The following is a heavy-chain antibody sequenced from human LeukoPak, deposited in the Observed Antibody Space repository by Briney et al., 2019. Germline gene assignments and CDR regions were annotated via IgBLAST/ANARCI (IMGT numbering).Heavy chain of an antibody. J-gene: IGHJ4*02. CDR3: ANHKGSQSGSFDY. V-gene: IGHV3-23*01. D-gene: IGHD1-26*01. CDR2: IRGSGGST. Sequence: GGSLLLSCAASGFTFSSYAMGWVRQAPRKGLEWVSAIRGSGGSTYYADSVKGRFTISRDNSKNTLYLQMTSLRAEDTAVYYCANHKGSQSGSFDYWGQGTLVTVSS. CDR1: GFTFSSYA.